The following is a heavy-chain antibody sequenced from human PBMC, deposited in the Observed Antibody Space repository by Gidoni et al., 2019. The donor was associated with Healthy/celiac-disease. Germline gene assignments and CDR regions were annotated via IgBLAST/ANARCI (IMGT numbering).Heavy chain of an antibody. D-gene: IGHD3-3*01. V-gene: IGHV3-7*01. J-gene: IGHJ4*02. Sequence: EVQLVESGGGLVQPGGSLRLSCAASGFTFSSYWMSWVRQAPGKGLEWVANIKQDGSEKYYVDSVKGRFTISRDNAKNSLYLQMNSLRAEDTAVYYCAREYYDFWSGYYTPWDYWGQGTLVTVSS. CDR3: AREYYDFWSGYYTPWDY. CDR1: GFTFSSYW. CDR2: IKQDGSEK.